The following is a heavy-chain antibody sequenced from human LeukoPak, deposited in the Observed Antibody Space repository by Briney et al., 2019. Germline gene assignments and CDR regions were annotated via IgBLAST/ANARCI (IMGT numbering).Heavy chain of an antibody. V-gene: IGHV3-23*01. CDR2: TSGSGGST. CDR3: ARAHSGWSQFDY. J-gene: IGHJ4*02. Sequence: GGSLRLSCAASGFTFSSYAMSWVRQAPGKGLEWVSATSGSGGSTYYADPVKGRFTISRDNSKNTLYLQINSLRAEDTAVYYCARAHSGWSQFDYWGQGTLVTVSS. CDR1: GFTFSSYA. D-gene: IGHD6-19*01.